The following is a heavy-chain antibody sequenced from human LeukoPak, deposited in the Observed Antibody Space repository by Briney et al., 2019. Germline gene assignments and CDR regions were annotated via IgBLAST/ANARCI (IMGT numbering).Heavy chain of an antibody. J-gene: IGHJ5*02. CDR2: IYHSGST. CDR3: ARGGDYYDSSGYFGWFDP. V-gene: IGHV4-30-2*01. Sequence: SETLSLNCTVSKGSMSHYYWSWIRQPPGKGLEWIGYIYHSGSTYYNPSLKSRVTISVDRSKNQFSLKLSSVTAADTAVYYCARGGDYYDSSGYFGWFDPWGQGTLVTVSS. CDR1: KGSMSHYY. D-gene: IGHD3-22*01.